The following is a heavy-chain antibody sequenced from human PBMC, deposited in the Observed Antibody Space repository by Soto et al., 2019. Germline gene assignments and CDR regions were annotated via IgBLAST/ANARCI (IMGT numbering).Heavy chain of an antibody. J-gene: IGHJ4*02. CDR2: IHHSGST. V-gene: IGHV4-59*01. D-gene: IGHD6-19*01. Sequence: QVQLQESGPGLVKPSETLSLTCTVSGGSIISYYWSWIRQSPEKGLEWIGYIHHSGSTLYNPSLNNRATVSLDRSNNQFSLKLTSVTAADTALYYCAREVRSNTGWYWDYWGQGTLVTVPS. CDR3: AREVRSNTGWYWDY. CDR1: GGSIISYY.